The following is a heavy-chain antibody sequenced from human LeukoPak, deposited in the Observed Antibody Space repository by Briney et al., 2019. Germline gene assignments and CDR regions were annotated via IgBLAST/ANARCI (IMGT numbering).Heavy chain of an antibody. CDR3: ARGRGSSWYRAVNFDY. J-gene: IGHJ4*02. CDR1: GGSISGYY. CDR2: INHSGST. D-gene: IGHD6-13*01. Sequence: SETLSLTCTVSGGSISGYYWSWIRQPPGKGLEWIGEINHSGSTNYNPSLKSRVTISVDTSKNQFSLKLSSVTAADTAVYYCARGRGSSWYRAVNFDYWGQGTLVTVSS. V-gene: IGHV4-34*01.